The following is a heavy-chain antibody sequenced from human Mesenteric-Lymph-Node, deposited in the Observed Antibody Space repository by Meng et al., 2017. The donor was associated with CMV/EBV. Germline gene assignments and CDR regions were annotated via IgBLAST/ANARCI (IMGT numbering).Heavy chain of an antibody. V-gene: IGHV3-23*01. J-gene: IGHJ4*02. CDR2: ISGSSTVT. Sequence: LSCAASGFTFSSYSMRWIRQAPGKGLEWVSSISGSSTVTYYADSVKGRFTISRDNSNNTLLLQMNSLRADETAVYYCVKGWQQLGDSWGQGTLVTVSS. CDR3: VKGWQQLGDS. D-gene: IGHD4-23*01. CDR1: GFTFSSYS.